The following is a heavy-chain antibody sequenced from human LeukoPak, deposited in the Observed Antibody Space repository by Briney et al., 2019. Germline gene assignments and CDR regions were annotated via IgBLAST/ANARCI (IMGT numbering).Heavy chain of an antibody. CDR2: FDPEDGET. D-gene: IGHD3-10*01. CDR1: GYTLTELS. Sequence: ASVKVSCKVSGYTLTELSMHWVRQAPGEGLEWMGGFDPEDGETIYAQKFQGRFTMTEDTYTDTAYMELSSLRSEDTAVYYCATERGMVRGLGGYGMDVWGKGTTVTVSS. J-gene: IGHJ6*04. CDR3: ATERGMVRGLGGYGMDV. V-gene: IGHV1-24*01.